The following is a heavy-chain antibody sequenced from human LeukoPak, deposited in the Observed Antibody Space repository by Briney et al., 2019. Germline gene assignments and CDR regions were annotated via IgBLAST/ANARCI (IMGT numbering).Heavy chain of an antibody. Sequence: ASVKVSCKASGYTFTGYYMHWVRQAPGQGLEWMGWINPNSGGTNYAQKFQGRVTMTRDTSISTAYMELSRLRSDDTAVYYCARFGRPSKGYCSSTSCYANFDYWGRGTLVTVSS. J-gene: IGHJ4*02. CDR1: GYTFTGYY. CDR2: INPNSGGT. V-gene: IGHV1-2*02. D-gene: IGHD2-2*01. CDR3: ARFGRPSKGYCSSTSCYANFDY.